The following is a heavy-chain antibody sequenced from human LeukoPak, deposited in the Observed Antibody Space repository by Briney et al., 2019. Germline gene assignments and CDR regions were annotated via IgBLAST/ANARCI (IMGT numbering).Heavy chain of an antibody. J-gene: IGHJ5*02. CDR2: INPNSGGT. Sequence: ASVKVSCKASGYTFTGCYMHWVRQAPGQGLEWMGWINPNSGGTNYAQKFQGRVTMTRDTSISTAYMELSRLRSDDTAVYYCARNCGGDCDWFDPWGQGTLVTVSS. D-gene: IGHD2-21*01. V-gene: IGHV1-2*02. CDR1: GYTFTGCY. CDR3: ARNCGGDCDWFDP.